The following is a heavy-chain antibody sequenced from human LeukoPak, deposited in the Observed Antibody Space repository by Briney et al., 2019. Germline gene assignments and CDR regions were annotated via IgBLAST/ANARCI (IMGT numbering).Heavy chain of an antibody. Sequence: ASVEVSCKASGYTLTSYGISWVRQAPGQGLEWMGWISAYNGNTNYAQKFQGRVTMTTDTSTSTAYMELRSLRSDDTAVYYCARVYRGDAFHIWGQGTMVTVSS. D-gene: IGHD3-10*01. CDR3: ARVYRGDAFHI. J-gene: IGHJ3*02. CDR2: ISAYNGNT. V-gene: IGHV1-18*01. CDR1: GYTLTSYG.